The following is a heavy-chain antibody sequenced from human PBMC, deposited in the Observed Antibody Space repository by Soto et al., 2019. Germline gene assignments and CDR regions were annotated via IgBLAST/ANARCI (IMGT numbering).Heavy chain of an antibody. CDR1: GFTFDGYA. V-gene: IGHV3-9*01. CDR2: ISWNSGSI. J-gene: IGHJ3*02. D-gene: IGHD3-10*01. Sequence: PGGSLRLSCAASGFTFDGYAMHWVGQAPGKGLEWVSGISWNSGSIGYADSVKGRFTISRDNAKNSLYLQMNSLRAEDTALYYCAKDIWPTLLWFGEFQAFDIWGQGTMVTVSS. CDR3: AKDIWPTLLWFGEFQAFDI.